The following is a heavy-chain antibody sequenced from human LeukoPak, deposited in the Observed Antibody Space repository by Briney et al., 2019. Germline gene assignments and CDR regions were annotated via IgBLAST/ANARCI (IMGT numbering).Heavy chain of an antibody. CDR1: GFTFSSYA. CDR3: AGVDAAMPDAFDI. J-gene: IGHJ3*02. V-gene: IGHV3-30*04. D-gene: IGHD5-18*01. CDR2: ISYDGGNK. Sequence: GGSLRLSCAASGFTFSSYAMNWVRQAPGKGLEWVAVISYDGGNKYSADSVKGRFTVSRDNSKNTLYLQMSSLRADDTALYYCAGVDAAMPDAFDIWGQGTTVTVSS.